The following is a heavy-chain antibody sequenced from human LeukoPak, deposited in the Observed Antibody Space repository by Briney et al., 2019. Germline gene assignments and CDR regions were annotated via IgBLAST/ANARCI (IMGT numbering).Heavy chain of an antibody. D-gene: IGHD2-21*02. Sequence: SLRLYCAASGFTFSSYAMSWVRQAPGKGLEWVSLLSGSGGSTYYADSVKGRFTISRDSSKNTLYLQMNSLRAEDTAVYYCAKDIYCGGVCISSMDYWGQETRRTVFS. CDR1: GFTFSSYA. V-gene: IGHV3-23*01. J-gene: IGHJ6*02. CDR2: LSGSGGST. CDR3: AKDIYCGGVCISSMDY.